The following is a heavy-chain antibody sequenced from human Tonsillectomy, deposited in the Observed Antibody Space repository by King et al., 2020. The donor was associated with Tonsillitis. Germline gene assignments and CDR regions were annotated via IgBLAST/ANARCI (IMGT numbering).Heavy chain of an antibody. CDR1: GSTFGVYW. CDR2: IKYDGRDK. CDR3: ERDYSYYENNACNDVFDV. D-gene: IGHD3-16*01. V-gene: IGHV3-7*03. Sequence: VQLVESGGGLVQPGGSLSLSCAASGSTFGVYWMTWVRQAPGKGLEWVANIKYDGRDKHYVDSVKGRFTISRDNAKNSLYLQMNSLSAEDTAVSYCERDYSYYENNACNDVFDVWGQGTVVTVSS. J-gene: IGHJ3*01.